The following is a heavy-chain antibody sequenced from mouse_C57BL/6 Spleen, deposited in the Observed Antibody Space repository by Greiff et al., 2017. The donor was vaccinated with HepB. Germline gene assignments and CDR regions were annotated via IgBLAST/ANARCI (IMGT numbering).Heavy chain of an antibody. CDR1: GYTFTSYW. D-gene: IGHD1-1*02. V-gene: IGHV1-69*01. Sequence: QVQLQQPGAELVMPGASVKLSCKASGYTFTSYWMHWVKQRPGQGLEWIGEIDPSDSYTNYNQKCKGKSTLTVDKSSSTAYMQLSSLTSEDSAVYYCAGYGLGSLLANWSQGTLVTVAA. J-gene: IGHJ3*01. CDR3: AGYGLGSLLAN. CDR2: IDPSDSYT.